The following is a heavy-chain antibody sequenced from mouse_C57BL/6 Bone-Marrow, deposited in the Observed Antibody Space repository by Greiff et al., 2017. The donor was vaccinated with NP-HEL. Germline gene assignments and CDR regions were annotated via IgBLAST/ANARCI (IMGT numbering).Heavy chain of an antibody. Sequence: VQVVESGAELVKPGASVKMSCKASGYTFTSYWITWVKQRPGQGLEWIGDIYPGSGSTNYNEKFKSKATLTVDTSSSTAYMQLSSLTSEDSAVYYCARSNFDGYFDYWGQGTTLTVSS. D-gene: IGHD2-3*01. J-gene: IGHJ2*01. V-gene: IGHV1-55*01. CDR1: GYTFTSYW. CDR2: IYPGSGST. CDR3: ARSNFDGYFDY.